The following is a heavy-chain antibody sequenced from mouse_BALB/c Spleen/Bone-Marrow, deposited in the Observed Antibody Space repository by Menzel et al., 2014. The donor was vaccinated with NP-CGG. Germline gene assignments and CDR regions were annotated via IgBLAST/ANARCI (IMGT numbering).Heavy chain of an antibody. CDR1: GYAFSSYW. CDR3: ARWYRDPHFAMDY. D-gene: IGHD2-14*01. Sequence: VQLQQSGAELVRPGSSVKISCKASGYAFSSYWMNWVKQRPGQGLEWIGQIYPGDGDTNYNGNFKGKATLTADKSSSTAYMQLSSLTSDDSAVYFCARWYRDPHFAMDYWGPGTSVTVSS. V-gene: IGHV1-80*01. CDR2: IYPGDGDT. J-gene: IGHJ4*01.